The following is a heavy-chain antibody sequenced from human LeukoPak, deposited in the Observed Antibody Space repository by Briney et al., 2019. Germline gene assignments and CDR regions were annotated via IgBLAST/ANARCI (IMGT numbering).Heavy chain of an antibody. CDR3: TRREYDYVWGSYRLTDY. Sequence: PGGSLRLSCAASGFTFSGSAMHWVRQASGKGLEWVGRIRSKANSYATAYAASVKGRFTISRDDSKNTAYLQMNSLKTEDTAVYYCTRREYDYVWGSYRLTDYWGQGTLVTVSS. D-gene: IGHD3-16*02. V-gene: IGHV3-73*01. J-gene: IGHJ4*02. CDR1: GFTFSGSA. CDR2: IRSKANSYAT.